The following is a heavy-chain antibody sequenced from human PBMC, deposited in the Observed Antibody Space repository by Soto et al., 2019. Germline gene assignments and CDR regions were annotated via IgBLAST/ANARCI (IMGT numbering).Heavy chain of an antibody. CDR1: GLTFNNYW. V-gene: IGHV3-74*03. D-gene: IGHD3-10*01. CDR2: ISGDGRTT. J-gene: IGHJ4*02. CDR3: AGGDYAGAGTFYLTDH. Sequence: EVQLVESGGGLVQPGGSLRLSCTVSGLTFNNYWMPWVRQAPGKGPVWVSRISGDGRTTTYADSVRGRFTISRDNAKNTVYLQMDSLRAEDTAVYYCAGGDYAGAGTFYLTDHWGQGSLVTVSS.